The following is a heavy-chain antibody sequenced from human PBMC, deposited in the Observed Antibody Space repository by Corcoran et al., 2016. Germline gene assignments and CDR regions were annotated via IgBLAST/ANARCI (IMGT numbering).Heavy chain of an antibody. J-gene: IGHJ6*02. D-gene: IGHD1-26*01. Sequence: QVQLVQSGAEVKKPGASVKVSCKASGYTFTSYGISWVRQAPGQGLEWMGWISAYNGNTNYAQKLQGRVTMTTATSTSTDYMELRSLRYDDTAVYNSARDSPIVGSPRTSGMVVWGQGTTVTVSS. CDR2: ISAYNGNT. V-gene: IGHV1-18*01. CDR3: ARDSPIVGSPRTSGMVV. CDR1: GYTFTSYG.